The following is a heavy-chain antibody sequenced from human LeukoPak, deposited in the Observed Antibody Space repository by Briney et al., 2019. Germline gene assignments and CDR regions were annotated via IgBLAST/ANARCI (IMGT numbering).Heavy chain of an antibody. CDR2: ISYDGSNK. J-gene: IGHJ4*02. CDR3: AKDIGSGGQGY. CDR1: GLTFSSYG. D-gene: IGHD6-19*01. Sequence: GRSLRLSCAASGLTFSSYGMHWVRQAPGKGLDWVAVISYDGSNKYYADSVKGRFTISRDNSKNTLYLQMNSLRAEDTAVYYCAKDIGSGGQGYWGQGTLVTVSS. V-gene: IGHV3-30*18.